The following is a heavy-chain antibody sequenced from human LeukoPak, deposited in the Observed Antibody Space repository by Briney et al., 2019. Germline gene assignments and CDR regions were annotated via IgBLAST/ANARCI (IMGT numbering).Heavy chain of an antibody. Sequence: GESLKISCRGSGYSFTTFWIGWVRQMPGKGLGWMGIIYPGDSDTRYSPSFQGQVSISADKSTNTVYLQWNSLKASDTAMYFCVAVDTSMAFDYWGQGTLVTVSS. J-gene: IGHJ4*02. CDR1: GYSFTTFW. V-gene: IGHV5-51*01. CDR2: IYPGDSDT. CDR3: VAVDTSMAFDY. D-gene: IGHD5-18*01.